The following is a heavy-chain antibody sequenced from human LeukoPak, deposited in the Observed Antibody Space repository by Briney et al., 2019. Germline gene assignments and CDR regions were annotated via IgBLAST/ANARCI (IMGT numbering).Heavy chain of an antibody. J-gene: IGHJ6*03. V-gene: IGHV4-59*01. D-gene: IGHD6-6*01. CDR3: ARADSSSSGGDYYYYMDV. CDR2: IYYSGST. CDR1: GGSISSYY. Sequence: PTETLSLTCTVSGGSISSYYWSWIRQPPGKGLEWIGYIYYSGSTNYNPSLKSRVTISVDTSKNQFSLKLSSVTAADTAVYYCARADSSSSGGDYYYYMDVWGKGTTVTVSS.